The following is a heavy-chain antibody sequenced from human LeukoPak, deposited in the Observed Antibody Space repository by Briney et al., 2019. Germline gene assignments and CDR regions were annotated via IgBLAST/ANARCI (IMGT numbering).Heavy chain of an antibody. J-gene: IGHJ5*02. Sequence: ASVKVSCKASGYTFTSYGISWVRQAPGQGLEWMGWISAYNGNTNYAQKLQGRVTMTTDTSTSTAYMELRSLRSDDTAVYYCARDRGEAGLLWFGETNWFDPWGQGTLVTVSS. V-gene: IGHV1-18*01. CDR1: GYTFTSYG. CDR3: ARDRGEAGLLWFGETNWFDP. D-gene: IGHD3-10*01. CDR2: ISAYNGNT.